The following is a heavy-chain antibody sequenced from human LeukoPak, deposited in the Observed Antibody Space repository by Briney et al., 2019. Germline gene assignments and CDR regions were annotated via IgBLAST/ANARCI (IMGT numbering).Heavy chain of an antibody. V-gene: IGHV4-34*01. CDR3: AGHEDWGSYFDY. CDR1: GGSFSGYY. D-gene: IGHD7-27*01. Sequence: SETLSLTCAVYGGSFSGYYWSWIRQPPGKGLEWIGEINHSGSTNYNPSLKSRVTISVDTSKNQFSLKLSSVTAADTAVHYCAGHEDWGSYFDYWGQGTLVTVSS. CDR2: INHSGST. J-gene: IGHJ4*02.